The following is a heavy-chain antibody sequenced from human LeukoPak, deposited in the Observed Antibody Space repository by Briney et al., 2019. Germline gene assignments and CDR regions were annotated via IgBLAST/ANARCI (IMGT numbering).Heavy chain of an antibody. CDR3: AKDIGSGSHRAFDI. J-gene: IGHJ3*02. D-gene: IGHD3-10*01. CDR2: ISWKSDKI. CDR1: GFTFDDYA. Sequence: GGSLRLSCAASGFTFDDYAMHCVRPAPGKGLAWVSGISWKSDKIAYADSVKGRFTISRDNAKTSLYLQMNSLRAEDMALYYCAKDIGSGSHRAFDIWGQGTTVTVSS. V-gene: IGHV3-9*03.